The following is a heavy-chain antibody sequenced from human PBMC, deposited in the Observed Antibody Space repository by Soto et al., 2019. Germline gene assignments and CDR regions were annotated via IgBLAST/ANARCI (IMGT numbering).Heavy chain of an antibody. Sequence: SVPTRVNPTWTLTLTCTFSGFSLTSPGMCVSWIRQPPGKALEWLALIERDDDDKYYSTSLKTRLTISKDTRKNQVVLTMANMDPADTGNYYCARVIRGPRRFKGMDVWGQGNTVTVSS. V-gene: IGHV2-70*13. CDR3: ARVIRGPRRFKGMDV. D-gene: IGHD3-10*01. J-gene: IGHJ6*02. CDR2: IERDDDDK. CDR1: GFSLTSPGMC.